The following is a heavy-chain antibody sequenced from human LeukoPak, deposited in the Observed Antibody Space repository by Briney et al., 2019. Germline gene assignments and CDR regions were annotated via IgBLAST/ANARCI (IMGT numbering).Heavy chain of an antibody. J-gene: IGHJ6*04. V-gene: IGHV4-34*01. CDR1: GGSFSGYY. D-gene: IGHD2/OR15-2a*01. CDR2: INHSGST. CDR3: ARGRRLPLLYYYYYYYGMDV. Sequence: SETLSLTCAVYGGSFSGYYWSWIRQPPGKGLEWIGEINHSGSTNYNPSLKSRVTISVDTSKNQFSLKLSSVTAADTAVYYCARGRRLPLLYYYYYYYGMDVWGEGTTVTVSS.